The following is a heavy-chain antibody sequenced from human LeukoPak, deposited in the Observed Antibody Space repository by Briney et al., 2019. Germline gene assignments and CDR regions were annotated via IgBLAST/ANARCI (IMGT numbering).Heavy chain of an antibody. D-gene: IGHD6-13*01. CDR2: IRYDGSNK. CDR1: GFTFSSYG. Sequence: GGSLRLSCAASGFTFSSYGMHWVRQAPGKGLEWVAFIRYDGSNKYYADSVKGRFTTSGDNSKNTLYLQMNSLRAEDTAVYYCAKDLSSYSSSWYNLDYWGQGTLVTVSS. V-gene: IGHV3-30*02. J-gene: IGHJ4*02. CDR3: AKDLSSYSSSWYNLDY.